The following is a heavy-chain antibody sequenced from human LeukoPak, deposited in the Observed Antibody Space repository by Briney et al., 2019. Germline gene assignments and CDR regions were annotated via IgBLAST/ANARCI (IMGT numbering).Heavy chain of an antibody. CDR2: IIPIFGTA. Sequence: ASVKVSCKASGSTFSSYAISWVRQAPGQGLEWMGGIIPIFGTANYAQKFQGRVTITADDSTSTAYMGLSSLRSEDTAVYYCARDKEPSGYDQYNWFDPWGQGTLVTVSS. CDR1: GSTFSSYA. V-gene: IGHV1-69*13. CDR3: ARDKEPSGYDQYNWFDP. D-gene: IGHD5-12*01. J-gene: IGHJ5*02.